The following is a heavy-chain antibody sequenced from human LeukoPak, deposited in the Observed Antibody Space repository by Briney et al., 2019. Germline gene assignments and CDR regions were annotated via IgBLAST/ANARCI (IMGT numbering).Heavy chain of an antibody. CDR1: GGSFSGYY. V-gene: IGHV4-34*01. D-gene: IGHD2-2*01. CDR2: INHSGST. J-gene: IGHJ4*02. Sequence: PSETLSPTCAVYGGSFSGYYWSWIRQPPGKGLEWIGEINHSGSTNYNPSLKSRVTISVDTSKNQFSLKLSSVTAADTAVYYCARGLAGWRPAIYFDYWGQGTLVTVSS. CDR3: ARGLAGWRPAIYFDY.